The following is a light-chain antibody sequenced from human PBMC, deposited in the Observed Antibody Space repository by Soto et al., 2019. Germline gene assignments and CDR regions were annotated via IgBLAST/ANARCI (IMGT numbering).Light chain of an antibody. Sequence: DIQMTQSPSTLSASVGDRITITCRASQSISVWLAWYQQRPGKAPKLLIHDASTLESGVPSRFSGSGSGTEFTLTISSLQPDDFATYYCQQYLSFPFTFGPGTKVHIK. J-gene: IGKJ3*01. CDR3: QQYLSFPFT. V-gene: IGKV1-5*01. CDR2: DAS. CDR1: QSISVW.